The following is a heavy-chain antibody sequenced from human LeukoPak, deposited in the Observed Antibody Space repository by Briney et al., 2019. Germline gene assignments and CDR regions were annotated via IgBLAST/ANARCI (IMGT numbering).Heavy chain of an antibody. CDR2: IIPIFGTA. D-gene: IGHD1-7*01. V-gene: IGHV1-69*05. J-gene: IGHJ5*02. CDR3: ARWGELPNWIDP. Sequence: ASVKVSCKASGGTFSSYAISWVRQAPGQGLEWIGGIIPIFGTANYAQRFQGRVTITTDESTSTAYMELSSLRSEDTAVYYCARWGELPNWIDPWGQGTLVTVSS. CDR1: GGTFSSYA.